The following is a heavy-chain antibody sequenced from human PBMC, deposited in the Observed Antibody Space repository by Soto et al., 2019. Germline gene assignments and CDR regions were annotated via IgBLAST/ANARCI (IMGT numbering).Heavy chain of an antibody. Sequence: SETLSLTCSVSGGSVSSGSYYWSWIRQPPGKGLEWIGYIYYSGSTNYNPSLKSRVTISVDTSKNQFSLKLSSVTAADTAVYYCATRDGYNSNAFDIWGQGTMVTVSS. CDR1: GGSVSSGSYY. J-gene: IGHJ3*02. D-gene: IGHD5-12*01. V-gene: IGHV4-61*01. CDR3: ATRDGYNSNAFDI. CDR2: IYYSGST.